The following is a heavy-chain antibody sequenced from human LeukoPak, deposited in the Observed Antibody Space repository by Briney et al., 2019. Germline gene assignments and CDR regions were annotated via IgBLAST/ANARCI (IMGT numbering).Heavy chain of an antibody. D-gene: IGHD2-8*01. CDR2: ISSSGSTR. Sequence: GGSLRLSCAASGFSFSSYEFNWVRQAPGKGLEWISYISSSGSTRYYADSVKGRFTTSRDNAKNSLNLQMNSLRAEDTAVYYCARDLGGGFVHGMDVWGQGTTVTVSS. J-gene: IGHJ6*02. CDR3: ARDLGGGFVHGMDV. V-gene: IGHV3-48*03. CDR1: GFSFSSYE.